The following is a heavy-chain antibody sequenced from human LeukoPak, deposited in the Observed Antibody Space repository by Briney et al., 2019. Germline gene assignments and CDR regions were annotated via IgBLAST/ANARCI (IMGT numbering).Heavy chain of an antibody. D-gene: IGHD3-10*01. CDR3: ARDMGRYYGVDV. CDR2: IIPIFGTA. CDR1: GGTFSSYA. Sequence: SVKVSCKASGGTFSSYAISWVRQAPGQGLEWMGGIIPIFGTANYAQKFQGRVTITADESTSTAYMELSSLRSEDTAVYYCARDMGRYYGVDVWGQGTTVTVSS. J-gene: IGHJ6*02. V-gene: IGHV1-69*13.